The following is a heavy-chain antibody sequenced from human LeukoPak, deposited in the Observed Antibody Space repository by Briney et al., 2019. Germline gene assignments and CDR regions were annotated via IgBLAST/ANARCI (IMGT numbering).Heavy chain of an antibody. CDR3: AAGTAADY. CDR2: ISGSGGST. J-gene: IGHJ4*02. D-gene: IGHD6-13*01. CDR1: GFTFSSYA. V-gene: IGHV3-23*01. Sequence: PGGSLRLSCAASGFTFSSYAMSWVRQAPGKGLEWVSAISGSGGSTYYADSVKGRFTISRDNAQNALFLQMNRLRVEDTAVYYCAAGTAADYWGQGTQVTVSS.